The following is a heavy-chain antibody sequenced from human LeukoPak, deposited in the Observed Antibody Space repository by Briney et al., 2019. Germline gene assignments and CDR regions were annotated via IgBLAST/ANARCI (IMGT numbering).Heavy chain of an antibody. CDR3: ALGEQLGLW. CDR2: INHSGST. Sequence: SETLSLTCAVSGDSISSDYWSWIRQPPGRGLEWIGEINHSGSTNYNPSLKSRVTISVDTSKNQFSLKLSSVTAADTAVYYCALGEQLGLWWGQGTLVTVSS. J-gene: IGHJ4*02. V-gene: IGHV4-34*01. D-gene: IGHD6-6*01. CDR1: GDSISSDY.